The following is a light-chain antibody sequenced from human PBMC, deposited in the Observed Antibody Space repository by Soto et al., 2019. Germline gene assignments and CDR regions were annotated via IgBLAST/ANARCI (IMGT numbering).Light chain of an antibody. CDR3: SSYTSSSLYV. CDR1: SSDVGGYNY. V-gene: IGLV2-14*01. Sequence: ALTQPASVSGSPGQSITIPCTGTSSDVGGYNYVSWYQQHPGKAPKLMIYEVSNRPSGVSNRFSGSKSGNTASLTISGLQAEDEADYYCSSYTSSSLYVFGTGTKVTVL. CDR2: EVS. J-gene: IGLJ1*01.